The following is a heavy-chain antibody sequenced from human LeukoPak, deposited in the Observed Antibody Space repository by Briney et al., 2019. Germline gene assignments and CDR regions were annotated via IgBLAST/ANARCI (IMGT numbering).Heavy chain of an antibody. J-gene: IGHJ4*02. V-gene: IGHV3-21*01. CDR2: ISSSSSYI. CDR1: GFTFSSYS. Sequence: GGSLRLSCAASGFTFSSYSMNWVRQAPGKGLEWVSSISSSSSYIYYADSVKGRFTISRDNAKNSLYLQMNSLRAEDTAVYYCARDRGDSGSYLAAFDYWGQGTLVTVSS. CDR3: ARDRGDSGSYLAAFDY. D-gene: IGHD1-26*01.